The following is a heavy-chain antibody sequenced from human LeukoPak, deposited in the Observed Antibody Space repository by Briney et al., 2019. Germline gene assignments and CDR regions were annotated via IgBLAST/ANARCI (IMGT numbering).Heavy chain of an antibody. Sequence: GGSLRLSCAASGFTFSSYVMHWVRQAPGKGLEWVAVIWYDGSNKYYADSVKGRFTISRDNSKNTLYLQMNSLRAEDTAVYYCARDPNWNEDYYYGMDVWGQGTTVTVSS. CDR3: ARDPNWNEDYYYGMDV. J-gene: IGHJ6*02. V-gene: IGHV3-33*01. CDR1: GFTFSSYV. D-gene: IGHD1-20*01. CDR2: IWYDGSNK.